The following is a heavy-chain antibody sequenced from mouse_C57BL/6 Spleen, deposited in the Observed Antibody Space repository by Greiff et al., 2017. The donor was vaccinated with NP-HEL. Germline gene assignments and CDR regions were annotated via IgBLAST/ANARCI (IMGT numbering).Heavy chain of an antibody. D-gene: IGHD2-3*01. V-gene: IGHV1-82*01. CDR1: GYAFSSSW. J-gene: IGHJ2*01. CDR2: IYPGDGDT. Sequence: VQLQQSGPELVKPGASVKISCKASGYAFSSSWMNWVKQRPGKGLEWIGRIYPGDGDTNYNGKFKGKATLTADKSSRTAYMQLSSLTSEDSAVYFCARRGSISFDYWGQGTTLKVSS. CDR3: ARRGSISFDY.